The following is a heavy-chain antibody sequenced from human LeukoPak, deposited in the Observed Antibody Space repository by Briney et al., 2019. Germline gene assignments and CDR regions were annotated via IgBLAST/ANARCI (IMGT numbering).Heavy chain of an antibody. CDR1: GFTFSSYW. D-gene: IGHD3-22*01. Sequence: GGSLRLSCVASGFTFSSYWMYWVRQAPAKGLVWVSRINTEGKTTHYADSVEGRFIISRDNSKNTLYLQMNSLRAEDTAVYYCAKADYDRSGYSFARIFQHWGQGTLVTVSS. CDR3: AKADYDRSGYSFARIFQH. V-gene: IGHV3-74*01. CDR2: INTEGKTT. J-gene: IGHJ1*01.